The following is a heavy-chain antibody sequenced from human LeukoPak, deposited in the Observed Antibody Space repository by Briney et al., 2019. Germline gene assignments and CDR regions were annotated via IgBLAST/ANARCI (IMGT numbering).Heavy chain of an antibody. CDR1: GFTIGTAW. V-gene: IGHV3-15*01. CDR2: IKSEGEGATT. Sequence: GGSLRLSCVSSGFTIGTAWMSWVRPAPGKGLEWLGHIKSEGEGATTDYAAPAKGRFAISRDDSKNMIYLQMSSMKIDDTAIYYCIAHFPYFYGFDVWGKGTTVTVSS. D-gene: IGHD3-3*02. J-gene: IGHJ6*04. CDR3: IAHFPYFYGFDV.